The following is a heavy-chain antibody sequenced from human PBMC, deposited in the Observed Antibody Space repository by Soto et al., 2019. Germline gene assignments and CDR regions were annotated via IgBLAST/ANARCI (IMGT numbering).Heavy chain of an antibody. CDR1: GGSFSGYY. CDR3: AKKHCVGGSCSRCYYYNYRDV. J-gene: IGHJ6*03. D-gene: IGHD2-15*01. V-gene: IGHV4-34*01. Sequence: SETLSLTCAVYGGSFSGYYWSWIRQPPGKGLEWIGEINHSGSTNYNPSLKSRVTISVDTSKNQFSLKLSSVTAADTAVYYCAKKHCVGGSCSRCYYYNYRDVWGKGTTVTVP. CDR2: INHSGST.